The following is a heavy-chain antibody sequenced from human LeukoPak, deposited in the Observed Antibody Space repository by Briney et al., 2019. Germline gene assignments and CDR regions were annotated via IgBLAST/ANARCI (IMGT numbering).Heavy chain of an antibody. CDR2: IYYSGST. CDR1: GGSISSSSYY. CDR3: ARKPRITMVRGVTVNWFDP. V-gene: IGHV4-39*07. J-gene: IGHJ5*02. D-gene: IGHD3-10*01. Sequence: SETPSLTCTVSGGSISSSSYYWGWIRQPPGKGLEWIGSIYYSGSTYYNPSLKSRVTISVDTSKNQFSLKLSSVTAADTAVYYCARKPRITMVRGVTVNWFDPWGQGTLVTVSS.